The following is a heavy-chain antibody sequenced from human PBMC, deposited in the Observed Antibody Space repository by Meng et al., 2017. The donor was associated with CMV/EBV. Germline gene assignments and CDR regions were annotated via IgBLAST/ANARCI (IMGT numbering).Heavy chain of an antibody. V-gene: IGHV3-30-3*01. Sequence: GESLKISCAASGFTFSSYAMHWVRQASGKGLEWVAVISYDGSNKYYADSVKGRFTISRDNSKNTLYLQMNSLRAEDTAVYYCARGLRGDEHGYNLGYWGQGTLVTVSS. D-gene: IGHD5-24*01. J-gene: IGHJ4*02. CDR3: ARGLRGDEHGYNLGY. CDR2: ISYDGSNK. CDR1: GFTFSSYA.